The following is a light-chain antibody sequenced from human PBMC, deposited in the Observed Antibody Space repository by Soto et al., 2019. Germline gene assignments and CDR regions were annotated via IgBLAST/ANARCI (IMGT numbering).Light chain of an antibody. CDR3: QQYGSSPPYT. V-gene: IGKV3-20*01. CDR1: QSVSSSY. Sequence: EIVLTQSPGTLSLSPGERATLSCRASQSVSSSYLAWYQQKPGQAPRLLIYGASSRATGSPDRFSGSGSGTDFTLNISRLEPEDFAVYYCQQYGSSPPYTFGQGTKLEIK. J-gene: IGKJ2*01. CDR2: GAS.